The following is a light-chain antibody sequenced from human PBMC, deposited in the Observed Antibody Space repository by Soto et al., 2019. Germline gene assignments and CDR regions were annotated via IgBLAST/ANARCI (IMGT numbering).Light chain of an antibody. CDR2: GAS. J-gene: IGKJ1*01. V-gene: IGKV3-20*01. CDR3: QQYGSSPKT. CDR1: QSVGSSF. Sequence: EIVLTQSPGTLSLSPGERATLYFRASQSVGSSFLAWYQQKPGQAPRLLIYGASSRATGIPDRFSGSGSGTDFTLTISRLEPEDFAVYYCQQYGSSPKTFGQGTKVDIK.